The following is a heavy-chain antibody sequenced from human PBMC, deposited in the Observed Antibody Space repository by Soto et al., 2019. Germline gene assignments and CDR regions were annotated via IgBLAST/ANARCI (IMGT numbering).Heavy chain of an antibody. CDR1: GFTFSNYG. J-gene: IGHJ3*02. CDR2: IWYDGSNK. Sequence: PGGSLRLSCAASGFTFSNYGMHWVRQAPGKGLEWVAVIWYDGSNKYYADSVKGRFTISRDNSKNTLYLQMNSLRAEDTAVYYCAKEGSSRGGAFDIWGQGTMVTVSS. CDR3: AKEGSSRGGAFDI. D-gene: IGHD6-13*01. V-gene: IGHV3-33*06.